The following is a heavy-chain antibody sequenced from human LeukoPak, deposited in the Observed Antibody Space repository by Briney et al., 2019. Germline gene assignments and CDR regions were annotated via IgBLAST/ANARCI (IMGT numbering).Heavy chain of an antibody. CDR2: ISYDGSNK. CDR3: AKRLLGGRYMDV. Sequence: PGRSLRLSCAASGFTFSSYAMHWVRQAPGKGLEWVAVISYDGSNKYYADSVKGRFTISRDNPKNTLDLQMNSLRAEDTAVYYCAKRLLGGRYMDVWGKGTTATVSS. V-gene: IGHV3-30*04. D-gene: IGHD3-16*01. CDR1: GFTFSSYA. J-gene: IGHJ6*03.